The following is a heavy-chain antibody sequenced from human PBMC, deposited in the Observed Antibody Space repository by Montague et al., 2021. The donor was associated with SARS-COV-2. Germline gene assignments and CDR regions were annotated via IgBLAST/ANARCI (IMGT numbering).Heavy chain of an antibody. Sequence: TLSLTCTVSGGSISSGGYYWSWIRQHPGKGLEWIGYIYYSGSTYYNPSLKSRVTISVDTSKNQFSLRLSSVTAADTAVYYCARDLSNLYDFWSTSYGMELWGQGTTGTGSS. CDR2: IYYSGST. D-gene: IGHD3-3*01. V-gene: IGHV4-31*03. J-gene: IGHJ6*02. CDR3: ARDLSNLYDFWSTSYGMEL. CDR1: GGSISSGGYY.